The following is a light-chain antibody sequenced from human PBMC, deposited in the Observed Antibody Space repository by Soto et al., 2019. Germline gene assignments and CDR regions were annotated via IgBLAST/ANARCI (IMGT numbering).Light chain of an antibody. CDR1: TGAVTSGHY. J-gene: IGLJ3*02. CDR2: DSS. V-gene: IGLV7-46*01. CDR3: LLFYGGARV. Sequence: QAGVTQEPSLTVSPGGTVTLTCGSSTGAVTSGHYPYWFQQKPGQAPRTLIYDSSNKHSWTPARFSGSLLGGKAALTLSGAQPEDEADYYCLLFYGGARVFGGGTKLAVL.